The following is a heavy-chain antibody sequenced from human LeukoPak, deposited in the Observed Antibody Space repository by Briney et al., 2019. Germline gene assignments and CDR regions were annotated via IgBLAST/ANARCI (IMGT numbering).Heavy chain of an antibody. J-gene: IGHJ3*02. CDR2: ISGSGGST. Sequence: EGSLRLSCAASGFTFSTYAMSWVRQVPGKGLEWVSSISGSGGSTYYADSGKGRFTISRDNSKNTLYLQMNSLRAEDTAVYYCAKDTTVTTPRYDAFDIWGQGTMVTVSS. CDR3: AKDTTVTTPRYDAFDI. CDR1: GFTFSTYA. V-gene: IGHV3-23*01. D-gene: IGHD4-17*01.